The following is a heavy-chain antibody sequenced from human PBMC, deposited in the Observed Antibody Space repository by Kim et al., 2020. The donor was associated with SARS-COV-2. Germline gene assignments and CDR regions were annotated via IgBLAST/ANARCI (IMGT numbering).Heavy chain of an antibody. CDR3: ARGTPRSKYGLMDV. Sequence: SETLSLTCTVSGGSISSGGYYWTWIRQHPGKGLEWIGYISDSGSTYYNPALKSRVTVSLDMSKNQFSLKLSSVTAADTAVFYCARGTPRSKYGLMDVWGQGTRVTVSS. V-gene: IGHV4-31*03. J-gene: IGHJ6*02. CDR1: GGSISSGGYY. CDR2: ISDSGST. D-gene: IGHD3-10*01.